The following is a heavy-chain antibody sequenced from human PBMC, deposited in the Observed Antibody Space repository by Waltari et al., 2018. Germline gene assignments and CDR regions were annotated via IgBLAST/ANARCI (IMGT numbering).Heavy chain of an antibody. CDR1: GYTLPSYD. J-gene: IGHJ4*02. D-gene: IGHD1-26*01. CDR3: ARVASGSYPFDY. Sequence: QVQLVQSGAEVKKPGASVKVSCKASGYTLPSYDINWVRQAPGQGLEWMGWMNPNSGNTGYAQKFQGRVTMTRNTSISTAYMELSSLRSEDTAVYYCARVASGSYPFDYWGQGTLVTVSS. CDR2: MNPNSGNT. V-gene: IGHV1-8*01.